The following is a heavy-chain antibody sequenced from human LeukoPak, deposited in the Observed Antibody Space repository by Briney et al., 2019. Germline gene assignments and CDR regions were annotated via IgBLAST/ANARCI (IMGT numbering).Heavy chain of an antibody. J-gene: IGHJ5*01. Sequence: ASVKVSCKASGSTFNNYYVHWVRQAPGQGLEWMGWIDPNRGATNYARKSQDRVTMTRDTSINTDYMDLSRLRPNDTAVYYCAREGGSYYGTGSYGSRFFWLNSWGQGTLVTVSS. CDR2: IDPNRGAT. D-gene: IGHD3-10*01. CDR1: GSTFNNYY. CDR3: AREGGSYYGTGSYGSRFFWLNS. V-gene: IGHV1-2*02.